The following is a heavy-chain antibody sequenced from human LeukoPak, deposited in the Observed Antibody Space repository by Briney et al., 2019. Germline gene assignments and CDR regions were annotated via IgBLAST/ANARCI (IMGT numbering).Heavy chain of an antibody. V-gene: IGHV3-30*02. CDR1: GFTFNGYG. CDR3: AKDRRFDEYTSSSAALEV. CDR2: VRYNGSLS. D-gene: IGHD6-6*01. J-gene: IGHJ3*01. Sequence: GGSLRLSCAASGFTFNGYGMHWVRQAPGKGLEWVAFVRYNGSLSNYADSVKGRFTISRDNSKKILHLQMNSLRAEDTGVYYCAKDRRFDEYTSSSAALEVWGQGTVATVSS.